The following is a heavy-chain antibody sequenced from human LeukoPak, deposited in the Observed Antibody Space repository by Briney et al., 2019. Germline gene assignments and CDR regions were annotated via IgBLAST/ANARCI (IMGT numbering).Heavy chain of an antibody. CDR1: GFTFSLYA. D-gene: IGHD3-22*01. V-gene: IGHV3-23*01. CDR2: ISGSGNIT. CDR3: AKDHAYDTSGYYYDY. J-gene: IGHJ4*02. Sequence: PGGSLRLSCAASGFTFSLYAMSWVRQAPGKGLEWVSAISGSGNITYSADPVQGRFTISRDNSKNTLYLQMNSLRAEDTAVYYCAKDHAYDTSGYYYDYWGQGTLVTVSS.